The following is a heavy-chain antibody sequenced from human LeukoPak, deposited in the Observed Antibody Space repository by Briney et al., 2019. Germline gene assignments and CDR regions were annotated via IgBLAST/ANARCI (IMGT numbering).Heavy chain of an antibody. D-gene: IGHD5-24*01. V-gene: IGHV4-38-2*02. Sequence: PSETLSLTRTVSGYSISSGYYWGWIRQPPGKGLEWIGSIYHSGSTYYNPSLKSRVTISVDTSKNQFSLKLSSVTAADTAVYYCASNSALQEMAESPFDPWGQGTLVTVSS. CDR1: GYSISSGYY. J-gene: IGHJ5*02. CDR3: ASNSALQEMAESPFDP. CDR2: IYHSGST.